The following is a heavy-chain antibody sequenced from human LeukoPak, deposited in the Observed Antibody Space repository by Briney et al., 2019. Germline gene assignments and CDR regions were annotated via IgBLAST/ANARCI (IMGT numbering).Heavy chain of an antibody. D-gene: IGHD3-16*01. V-gene: IGHV3-23*01. CDR1: GFSVNTYA. Sequence: PGGSLRLSCAASGFSVNTYAMFWIRQAPGKGLEWVSAISGSGGSTYYADSVKGRFTISRDNSKNTLYLQMNSLRAEDTAVYYCAKDLWGGTIWPTLIDPWGQGTLVTVSS. CDR3: AKDLWGGTIWPTLIDP. CDR2: ISGSGGST. J-gene: IGHJ5*02.